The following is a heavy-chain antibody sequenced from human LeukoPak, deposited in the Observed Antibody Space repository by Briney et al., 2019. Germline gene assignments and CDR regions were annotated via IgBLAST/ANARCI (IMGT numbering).Heavy chain of an antibody. CDR3: ARDRRCGGDCSTFDY. CDR2: ISSSSSYI. Sequence: GGSLRLSCAASGFTFSSYSMNWVRQAPGKGLEWVSSISSSSSYIYYADSVKGRFTISRDNAKNSLYPQMDSLRAEDTAVYYCARDRRCGGDCSTFDYWGQGTLVTVSS. V-gene: IGHV3-21*01. CDR1: GFTFSSYS. J-gene: IGHJ4*02. D-gene: IGHD2-21*02.